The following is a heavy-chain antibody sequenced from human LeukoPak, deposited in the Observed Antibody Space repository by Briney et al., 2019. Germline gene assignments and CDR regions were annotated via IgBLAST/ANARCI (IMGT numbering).Heavy chain of an antibody. D-gene: IGHD4-11*01. Sequence: PGGSLRLSCAASGFTFSSYGMHWVRQAPGKGLEWVAVIWYGGSNKYYADSVKGRFTISRDNSKNTLYLQMNSLRAEDTAVYYCAKESNDYSNYLPDYWGQGTLVTVSS. CDR3: AKESNDYSNYLPDY. CDR1: GFTFSSYG. CDR2: IWYGGSNK. J-gene: IGHJ4*02. V-gene: IGHV3-30*02.